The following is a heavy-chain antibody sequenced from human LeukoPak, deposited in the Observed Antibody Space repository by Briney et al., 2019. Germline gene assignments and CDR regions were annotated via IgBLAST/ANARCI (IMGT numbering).Heavy chain of an antibody. D-gene: IGHD3-22*01. CDR2: ISSSGSTM. V-gene: IGHV3-48*03. J-gene: IGHJ4*02. CDR3: ARDNYDSSGYYFD. Sequence: PGGSLTLSWAASGFTFSSYEMNCVRQAPGKGLEWVSYISSSGSTMYYADSVKGRFTISRDNAKNSLCLQMNSLRAEDTAVYYCARDNYDSSGYYFDWGQGTLVTVSS. CDR1: GFTFSSYE.